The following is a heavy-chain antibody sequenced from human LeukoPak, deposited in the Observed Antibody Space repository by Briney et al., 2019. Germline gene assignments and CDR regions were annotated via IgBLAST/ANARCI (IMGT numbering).Heavy chain of an antibody. D-gene: IGHD5-12*01. CDR1: GGTYSSYA. Sequence: SVKVSCKASGGTYSSYAISWVRQAPAQGLEWVGGIIPIFGTANYAQKLQGRVTITTDESTGTAYMELSSLRSEDTAVYYCARATYDRPFDYWGQGTLVTVSS. J-gene: IGHJ4*02. CDR2: IIPIFGTA. V-gene: IGHV1-69*05. CDR3: ARATYDRPFDY.